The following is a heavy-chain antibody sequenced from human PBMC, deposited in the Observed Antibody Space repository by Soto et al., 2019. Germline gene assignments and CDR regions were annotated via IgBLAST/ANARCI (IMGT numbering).Heavy chain of an antibody. J-gene: IGHJ4*02. CDR2: ITFRGDNT. D-gene: IGHD1-1*01. CDR3: AKLGTMGVFDN. V-gene: IGHV3-23*01. CDR1: GFTFSSYA. Sequence: EVQLLESGGGLVPPGGSLRLSCAASGFTFSSYAMSWVRQAPGEGLEWLAGITFRGDNTYYADSVKGRFTLSRDNSRNRLDLQINRLKVEDTALYYCAKLGTMGVFDNWGQGTLLTVSS.